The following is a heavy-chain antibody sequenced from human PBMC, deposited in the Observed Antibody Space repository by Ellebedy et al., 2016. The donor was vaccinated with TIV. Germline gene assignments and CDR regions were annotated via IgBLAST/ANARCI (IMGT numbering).Heavy chain of an antibody. J-gene: IGHJ6*03. D-gene: IGHD3-10*01. CDR1: GYSFTKHA. Sequence: ASVKVSCKASGYSFTKHAMNWVRQAPGQGLEWMGWINTNTGNPTYAQGFTGRFVFSLDTSVSTAYLQISSLKAEDTAVYYCAREILVTMVRGAHYYMDVWGKGTTVTVSS. V-gene: IGHV7-4-1*02. CDR2: INTNTGNP. CDR3: AREILVTMVRGAHYYMDV.